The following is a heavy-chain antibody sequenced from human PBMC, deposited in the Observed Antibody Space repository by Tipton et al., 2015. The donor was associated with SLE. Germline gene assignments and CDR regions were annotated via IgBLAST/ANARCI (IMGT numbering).Heavy chain of an antibody. CDR1: GGSFSGYY. CDR2: INHSGST. Sequence: TLSLTCAVYGGSFSGYYWSWIRQPPGKGLEWIGEINHSGSTNYNPSLKSRVTISVDTSKNQFSLKLSSVTAADTAVYYCARKVEVDWYFDLWGRGTLVTVSS. CDR3: ARKVEVDWYFDL. J-gene: IGHJ2*01. V-gene: IGHV4-34*01.